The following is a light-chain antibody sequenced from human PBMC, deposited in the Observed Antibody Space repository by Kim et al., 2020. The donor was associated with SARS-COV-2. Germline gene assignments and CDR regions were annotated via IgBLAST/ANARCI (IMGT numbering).Light chain of an antibody. CDR1: QSISSY. CDR2: DAS. CDR3: QQRSNFPLT. J-gene: IGKJ4*01. V-gene: IGKV3-11*01. Sequence: LSPGERATLSCRASQSISSYLAWYQQKAGQAPRLLIYDASNRATGIPARFSGSGSGTDFTLTISSLEPEDFAVYYCQQRSNFPLTFGGGTKVDIK.